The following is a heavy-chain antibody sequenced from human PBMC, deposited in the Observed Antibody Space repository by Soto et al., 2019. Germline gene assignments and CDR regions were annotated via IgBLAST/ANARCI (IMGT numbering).Heavy chain of an antibody. J-gene: IGHJ5*02. CDR3: AKDVSYYYDSSGYP. CDR2: ISGSGGST. D-gene: IGHD3-22*01. V-gene: IGHV3-23*01. CDR1: GFTFSSYA. Sequence: AGGSLRLSCAASGFTFSSYAMSWVRQAPGKGLEWVSAISGSGGSTYYADSVKGRFTISRDNSKNTLYLQMNSLRAEDTAVYYCAKDVSYYYDSSGYPWGQGTLVTVSS.